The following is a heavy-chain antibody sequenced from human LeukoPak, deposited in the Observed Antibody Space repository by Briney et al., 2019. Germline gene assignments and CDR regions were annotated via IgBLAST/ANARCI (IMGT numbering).Heavy chain of an antibody. V-gene: IGHV4-59*08. D-gene: IGHD6-19*01. Sequence: PSETLSLTCSVSGGSISSYFWSWIRQPPGKGLEWIGYIHYSGSTNYNPSLKSRVTISIDTSKNQFSLKLSSVTAADTAVYYCPRQKYSSGWYVYWGQGTLVTVSS. CDR1: GGSISSYF. CDR3: PRQKYSSGWYVY. J-gene: IGHJ4*02. CDR2: IHYSGST.